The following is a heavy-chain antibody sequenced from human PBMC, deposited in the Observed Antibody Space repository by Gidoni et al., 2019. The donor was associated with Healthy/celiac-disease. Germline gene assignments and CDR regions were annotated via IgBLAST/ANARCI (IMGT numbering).Heavy chain of an antibody. CDR2: ISWNSGSI. V-gene: IGHV3-9*01. Sequence: EVQLVESGGGLVLPGGSLRLSCAAPGCTFDDYAMPWVRQAPGKGLEWVSGISWNSGSIGYADSVKGRFTISRDNAKNSLYLQMNSLRAEDTALYYCAVGGRYTYSSGPFDPWGQGTLVTVSS. CDR3: AVGGRYTYSSGPFDP. J-gene: IGHJ5*02. CDR1: GCTFDDYA. D-gene: IGHD6-19*01.